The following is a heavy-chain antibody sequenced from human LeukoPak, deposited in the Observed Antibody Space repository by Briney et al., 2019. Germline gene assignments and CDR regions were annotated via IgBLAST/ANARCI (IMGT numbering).Heavy chain of an antibody. CDR3: VRDKDYTSSADL. V-gene: IGHV3-48*04. J-gene: IGHJ5*02. CDR2: ISSSSSTISSSTTTI. D-gene: IGHD6-6*01. CDR1: GFTFSDFN. Sequence: GGSLRLSCAASGFTFSDFNMNWVRQAPGKGLEWVSYISSSSSTISSSTTTIYYADSVKGRFTISRDNAKNSLYLQMNSLRAEDTAVYYCVRDKDYTSSADLWGQGTLVTVSS.